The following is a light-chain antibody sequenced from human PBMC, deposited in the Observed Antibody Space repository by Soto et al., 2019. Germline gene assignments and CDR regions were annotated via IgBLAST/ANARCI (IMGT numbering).Light chain of an antibody. CDR1: QSVSSN. Sequence: EMVMTQSPATLSVSPGERATLSCRASQSVSSNLAWYQQKPGQAPRLLIYGASTRATGIPARFSGSGSGTEFTLTISSLQSEDFAVYYCQQYSNWPLITFGQGTRLEIK. V-gene: IGKV3-15*01. CDR2: GAS. J-gene: IGKJ5*01. CDR3: QQYSNWPLIT.